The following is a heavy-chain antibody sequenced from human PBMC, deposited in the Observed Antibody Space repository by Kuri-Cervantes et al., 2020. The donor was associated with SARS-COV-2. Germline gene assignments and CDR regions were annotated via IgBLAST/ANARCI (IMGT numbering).Heavy chain of an antibody. CDR1: GFTFDDYA. CDR2: IGRTPYGVTA. Sequence: GESLKISCTASGFTFDDYAMGWVRQAPGKGLECVGFIGRTPYGVTAEYAASVKGRFTISRDNAKNSLYLQMNSLRADDTALYYCARKGLDSSGYSLGYDWGQGTLVTVSS. J-gene: IGHJ4*02. CDR3: ARKGLDSSGYSLGYD. V-gene: IGHV3-49*04. D-gene: IGHD3-22*01.